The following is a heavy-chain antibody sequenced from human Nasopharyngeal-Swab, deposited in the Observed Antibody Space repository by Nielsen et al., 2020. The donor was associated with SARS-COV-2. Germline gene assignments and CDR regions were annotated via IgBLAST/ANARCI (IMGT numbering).Heavy chain of an antibody. V-gene: IGHV4-30-4*01. D-gene: IGHD3-10*01. CDR3: ARDGYGSGSYSN. Sequence: WIRQPPGKGLEWIGCIYYSGSTYYNPSLKSRVTISVDTSKNQFFLKLSSVTAADTAVYYCARDGYGSGSYSNWGQGTLVTVSS. J-gene: IGHJ4*02. CDR2: IYYSGST.